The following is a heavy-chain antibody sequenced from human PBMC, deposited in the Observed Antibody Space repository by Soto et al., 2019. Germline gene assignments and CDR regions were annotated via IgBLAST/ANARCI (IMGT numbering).Heavy chain of an antibody. V-gene: IGHV3-23*01. CDR2: ISGSGGST. J-gene: IGHJ3*02. CDR3: AKDPDWNAGWGAFDI. D-gene: IGHD1-1*01. CDR1: GFTFSSYA. Sequence: EVQLLESGGGLVQPGGSLRLSCAASGFTFSSYAMSWFRQALGKGLELVSAISGSGGSTYYADSVKGRFTISRDHSKNTLYLQMNSLRAEDTAVYYCAKDPDWNAGWGAFDIWGQGTMVTVSS.